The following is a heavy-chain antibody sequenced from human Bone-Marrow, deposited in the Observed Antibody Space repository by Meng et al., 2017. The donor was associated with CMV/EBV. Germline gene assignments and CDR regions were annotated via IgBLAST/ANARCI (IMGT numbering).Heavy chain of an antibody. D-gene: IGHD2-2*01. J-gene: IGHJ4*02. CDR3: ARDVGVVPAAGFDY. CDR1: GYTFTGYY. Sequence: ASVKVSCKASGYTFTGYYMHWVRQAPGQGLEWMGWINPNSGGTNYAQKLQGRVTMTTDTSTSTAYMELRSLRSDDTAVYYCARDVGVVPAAGFDYWGQGTLVTVSS. CDR2: INPNSGGT. V-gene: IGHV1-2*02.